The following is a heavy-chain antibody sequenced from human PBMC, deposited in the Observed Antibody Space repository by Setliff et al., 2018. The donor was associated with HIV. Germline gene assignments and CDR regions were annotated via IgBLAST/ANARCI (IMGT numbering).Heavy chain of an antibody. J-gene: IGHJ4*02. Sequence: SETLSLTCTVSGGSTSGYYWNWIRQSPGKGLEWIGCVFYSGSANYSPSLKSRVTISADTSKNQFSLKLSSVTAADTAMYYCASASIAAAGTGVRSRHFDFWGQGTLVTVSS. V-gene: IGHV4-59*01. CDR2: VFYSGSA. CDR3: ASASIAAAGTGVRSRHFDF. CDR1: GGSTSGYY. D-gene: IGHD6-13*01.